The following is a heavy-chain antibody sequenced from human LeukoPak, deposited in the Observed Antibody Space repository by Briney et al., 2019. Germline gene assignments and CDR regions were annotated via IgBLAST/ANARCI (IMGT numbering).Heavy chain of an antibody. V-gene: IGHV3-23*01. J-gene: IGHJ4*02. Sequence: GGSLRLSCAASGFTFSSYAMSWVRQAPGKGLEWVSAISGSGGSTYYADSVKGRFTISRDNAKNSLYLQMNSLRAEDTAVYYCARWGPTIRGVQNNWGQGTLVTVSS. CDR3: ARWGPTIRGVQNN. CDR1: GFTFSSYA. CDR2: ISGSGGST. D-gene: IGHD3-10*01.